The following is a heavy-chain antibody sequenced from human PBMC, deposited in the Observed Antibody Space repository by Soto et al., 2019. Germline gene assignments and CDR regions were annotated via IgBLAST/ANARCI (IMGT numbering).Heavy chain of an antibody. CDR3: AKGTLMTTGYYYYYGMDV. J-gene: IGHJ6*02. V-gene: IGHV3-23*01. CDR1: GFTFSSYA. CDR2: ISGSGGST. D-gene: IGHD4-17*01. Sequence: GGSLRLSCAASGFTFSSYAMSWVRQAPGKGLEWVSAISGSGGSTYYADSVKGRFTISRDNSKNTLYLQMNSLRAEDTAVYYCAKGTLMTTGYYYYYGMDVWGQGTTVTVSS.